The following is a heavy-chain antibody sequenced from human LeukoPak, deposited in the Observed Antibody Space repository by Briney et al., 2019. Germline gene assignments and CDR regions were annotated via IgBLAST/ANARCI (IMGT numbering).Heavy chain of an antibody. D-gene: IGHD5-24*01. Sequence: PGGSLRLSCAASGFTFSSYCMGWVRQTPGNRLECVATICQDGNGRDFGDSVKGRFTISRDNAKNSLYLEMNSLRVDDTAVYYCARWRGLQSEFDHWGQGTLVTVSS. J-gene: IGHJ4*02. CDR3: ARWRGLQSEFDH. CDR1: GFTFSSYC. CDR2: ICQDGNGR. V-gene: IGHV3-7*01.